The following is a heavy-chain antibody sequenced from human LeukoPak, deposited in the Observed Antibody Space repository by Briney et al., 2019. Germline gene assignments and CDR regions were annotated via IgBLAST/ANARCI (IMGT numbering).Heavy chain of an antibody. CDR2: IKQDGSEK. D-gene: IGHD6-13*01. CDR3: AKDRRSSSWYGYYYYYGMDV. J-gene: IGHJ6*02. CDR1: GFTFSSYW. V-gene: IGHV3-7*01. Sequence: PGGSLRLSCAASGFTFSSYWMSWVRQAPGKGLEWVANIKQDGSEKYYADSVKGRFTISRDNSKNTLYLQMNSLRAEDTAVYYCAKDRRSSSWYGYYYYYGMDVWGQGTTVTVSS.